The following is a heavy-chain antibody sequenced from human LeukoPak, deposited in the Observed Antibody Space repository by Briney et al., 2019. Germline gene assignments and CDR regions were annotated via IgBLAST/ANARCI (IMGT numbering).Heavy chain of an antibody. D-gene: IGHD5-18*01. V-gene: IGHV3-74*01. CDR1: GFTFSNHW. CDR3: ARGGSDTAMAHDY. Sequence: GGSLRPSCAASGFTFSNHWMHWVRQAPGRGLMWVSRINRDGSRTDYADSVKGRFTISRDDAKNTLYLQVNSLRAEDTAVYFCARGGSDTAMAHDYWGQGTLVTVSS. CDR2: INRDGSRT. J-gene: IGHJ4*02.